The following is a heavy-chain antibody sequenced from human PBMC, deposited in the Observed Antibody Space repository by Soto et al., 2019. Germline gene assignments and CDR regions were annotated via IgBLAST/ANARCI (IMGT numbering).Heavy chain of an antibody. CDR2: IIPILGIT. J-gene: IGHJ1*01. D-gene: IGHD1-20*01. CDR1: GGTFSGYA. V-gene: IGHV1-69*01. Sequence: HAQLMQSGAEVKKPGSSVKVSCKASGGTFSGYAISWVRQAPGQGLELMGGIIPILGITNYAQKFQGRITIAADESTGSAYWDLRSLRSEDTDVYYCARDPTSITGTKSSEDCQNWGQGTLVSV. CDR3: ARDPTSITGTKSSEDCQN.